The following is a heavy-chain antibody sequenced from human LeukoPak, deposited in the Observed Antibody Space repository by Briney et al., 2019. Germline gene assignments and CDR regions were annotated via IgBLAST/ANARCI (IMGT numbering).Heavy chain of an antibody. CDR2: VYNSESI. Sequence: SETLSLTCTVSGGSINGYYWSWIRQPAGKGLEWIGRVYNSESINYNPSLKSRVTMSIDTSKNQFSLRLNSVTAADTAVYYCARDRSSSYTRDWFDPWGQGALVTVSS. V-gene: IGHV4-4*07. CDR1: GGSINGYY. CDR3: ARDRSSSYTRDWFDP. J-gene: IGHJ5*02. D-gene: IGHD2-2*01.